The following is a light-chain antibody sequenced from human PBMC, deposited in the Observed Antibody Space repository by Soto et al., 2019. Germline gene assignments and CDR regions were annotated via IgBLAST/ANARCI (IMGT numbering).Light chain of an antibody. V-gene: IGKV1-5*03. CDR2: KAS. J-gene: IGKJ1*01. Sequence: IQMTQSPSTLAASVGDRVTITCRASQSISSWLAWYQQKPGTAPKLLIYKASSLESGVPSRFSGSGSGTEFTLTISSLQPDDFATYYCQQYNTSWTFGQGTKVDIK. CDR3: QQYNTSWT. CDR1: QSISSW.